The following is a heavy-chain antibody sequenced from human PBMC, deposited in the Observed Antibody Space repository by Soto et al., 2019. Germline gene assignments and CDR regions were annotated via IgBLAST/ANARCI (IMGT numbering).Heavy chain of an antibody. CDR3: AEYSSSFCPYYYYMDV. Sequence: GGSLRLSCAASGFTFSSYAMSWVRQAPGKGLEWVSAISGSGGSTYYADSVKGRFTISRDNSKNTLYLQVNSLRAEDTAVYYCAEYSSSFCPYYYYMDVWGKGTTVTVSS. D-gene: IGHD6-6*01. J-gene: IGHJ6*03. V-gene: IGHV3-23*01. CDR1: GFTFSSYA. CDR2: ISGSGGST.